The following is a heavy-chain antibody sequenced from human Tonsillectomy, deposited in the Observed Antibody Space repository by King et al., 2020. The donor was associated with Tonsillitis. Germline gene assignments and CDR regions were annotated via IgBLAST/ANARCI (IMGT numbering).Heavy chain of an antibody. CDR2: ISWNSGSI. V-gene: IGHV3-9*01. CDR1: GFTFDDYA. D-gene: IGHD3-22*01. J-gene: IGHJ6*03. Sequence: VQLVESGGGLVQPGRSLRLSCAASGFTFDDYAMHRVRQAPGKGLEWVSGISWNSGSIGYADSVKGRFTISRDNAKNSLYLQMNSLRAEDTALYYCAKDSGGSGYYYYYYYMDVWGKGTTVTVSS. CDR3: AKDSGGSGYYYYYYYMDV.